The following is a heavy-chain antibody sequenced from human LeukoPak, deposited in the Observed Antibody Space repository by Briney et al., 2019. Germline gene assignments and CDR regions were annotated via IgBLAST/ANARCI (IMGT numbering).Heavy chain of an antibody. D-gene: IGHD1-26*01. V-gene: IGHV3-23*01. Sequence: GGSLRLSCAASGFTFSSYAMSWVRQAPGKGLEWVSAISGSGDNTYYADSVKGRFTISRDNSKNTLYLQMNSLRAEDTAVYYCAKSGGGYPYYFDYWGQGTLVTVSS. CDR1: GFTFSSYA. J-gene: IGHJ4*02. CDR3: AKSGGGYPYYFDY. CDR2: ISGSGDNT.